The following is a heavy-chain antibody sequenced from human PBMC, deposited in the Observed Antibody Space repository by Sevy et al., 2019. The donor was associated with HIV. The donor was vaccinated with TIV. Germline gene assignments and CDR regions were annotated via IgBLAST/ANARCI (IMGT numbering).Heavy chain of an antibody. CDR1: GGSITSLY. CDR3: AGENAWGRGYS. J-gene: IGHJ4*02. CDR2: IYYNGHI. V-gene: IGHV4-59*08. Sequence: SETLSLTCTVSGGSITSLYWNWIRQPPGKGLEWIANIYYNGHINYNPSLKSRVTLSLDPSKNQLSLRLGSVTAADTAMYYCAGENAWGRGYSWGQGTLVTVSS. D-gene: IGHD1-26*01.